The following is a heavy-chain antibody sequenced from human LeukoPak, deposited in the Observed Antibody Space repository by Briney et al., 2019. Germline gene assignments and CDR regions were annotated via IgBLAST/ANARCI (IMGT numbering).Heavy chain of an antibody. D-gene: IGHD3-22*01. CDR3: AKIRGYYDSSGYLPFLDY. V-gene: IGHV3-53*01. Sequence: GGSLRLSCAASGFTVSSNYMSWVRQAPGKGLEWVSVIYSGGSTYYADSVKGRFTISRGNSKNTLYLQMNSLRAEDTAVYYCAKIRGYYDSSGYLPFLDYWGQGTLVTVSS. CDR2: IYSGGST. CDR1: GFTVSSNY. J-gene: IGHJ4*02.